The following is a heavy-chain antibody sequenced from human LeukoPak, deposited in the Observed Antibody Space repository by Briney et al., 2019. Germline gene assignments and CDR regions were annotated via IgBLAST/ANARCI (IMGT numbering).Heavy chain of an antibody. CDR3: ARSIAAAGTGFDY. CDR2: MNPNSGNT. CDR1: GYTFTSYD. J-gene: IGHJ4*02. D-gene: IGHD6-13*01. Sequence: GASVKVSCKASGYTFTSYDINWVRQATRQGLEWMGWMNPNSGNTGYAQKFQGRVTITRNTSISTAYMELSSLRSEDTAVYYCARSIAAAGTGFDYWGQGTLVTVSS. V-gene: IGHV1-8*03.